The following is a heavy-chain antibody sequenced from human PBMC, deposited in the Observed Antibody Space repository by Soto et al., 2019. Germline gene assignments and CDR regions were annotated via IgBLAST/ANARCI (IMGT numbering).Heavy chain of an antibody. CDR2: ISYDGSNK. D-gene: IGHD5-12*01. CDR3: AKDSCRGYDWGTFDY. CDR1: GFTFSSYG. Sequence: QVQLVESGGGVVQPGRSLRLSCAASGFTFSSYGMQWVRQAPGKGLEWVAVISYDGSNKYYADSVKGRFTISRDNSKNTLYLQMNSLRAEDTAVYYCAKDSCRGYDWGTFDYWGQGTLVTVYS. J-gene: IGHJ4*02. V-gene: IGHV3-30*18.